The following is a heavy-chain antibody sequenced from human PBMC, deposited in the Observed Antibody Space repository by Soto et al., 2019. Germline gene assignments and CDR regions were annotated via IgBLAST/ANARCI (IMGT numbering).Heavy chain of an antibody. Sequence: QVQLVESGGGVVQPGRSLRLSCAASGFTFSSNAMHWVRQAPGKGLEWVAVISYVGGNKYYADSVKGRFTISRDNSKNTLYLQMHSLRAEDTAVYYCARDRSPMAPYSYYYCGMDVWGQGTAVTVSS. CDR2: ISYVGGNK. J-gene: IGHJ6*02. V-gene: IGHV3-30-3*01. CDR1: GFTFSSNA. CDR3: ARDRSPMAPYSYYYCGMDV. D-gene: IGHD3-10*01.